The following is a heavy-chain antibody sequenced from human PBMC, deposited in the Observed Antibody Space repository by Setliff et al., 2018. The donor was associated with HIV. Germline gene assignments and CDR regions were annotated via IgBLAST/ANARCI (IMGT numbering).Heavy chain of an antibody. CDR2: IYPGDFDT. Sequence: GESLKISCKGFGYSFANYWLGGVRQMPGKGLEWMGIIYPGDFDTKYSPSFQGQVTISADKSINTAYLQWSSLRASDTAMYYCASLQGDAHGPDYWGQGTLVTVSS. CDR1: GYSFANYW. CDR3: ASLQGDAHGPDY. V-gene: IGHV5-51*01. J-gene: IGHJ4*02. D-gene: IGHD2-8*01.